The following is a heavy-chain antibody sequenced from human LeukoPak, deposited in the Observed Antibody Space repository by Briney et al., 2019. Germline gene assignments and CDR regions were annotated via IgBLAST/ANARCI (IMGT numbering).Heavy chain of an antibody. CDR3: ARQRELLFSVRYFDY. J-gene: IGHJ4*02. D-gene: IGHD1-26*01. CDR2: INHSGST. Sequence: SETLSLTCAVYGGSFSGYYWSWIRQPPGKGLEWIGEINHSGSTNYSPSLKSRVTMSVDTSKNQFSLKLSSVTAEDTAVYYCARQRELLFSVRYFDYWGQGTLVTVSS. CDR1: GGSFSGYY. V-gene: IGHV4-34*01.